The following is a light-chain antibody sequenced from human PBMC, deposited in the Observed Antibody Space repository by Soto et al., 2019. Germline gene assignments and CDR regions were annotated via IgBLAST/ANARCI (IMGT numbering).Light chain of an antibody. J-gene: IGLJ1*01. Sequence: QSAFTQPRSVSGSPGQSVSISCTGTSSDVGRYSYVSWYQQHPGKAPKLMIYDVSERPSGVPDRFSGSKSGNTASLTISGLQAEDEADYYCCSYAGTYTGVFGTGTKVTVL. CDR1: SSDVGRYSY. V-gene: IGLV2-11*01. CDR3: CSYAGTYTGV. CDR2: DVS.